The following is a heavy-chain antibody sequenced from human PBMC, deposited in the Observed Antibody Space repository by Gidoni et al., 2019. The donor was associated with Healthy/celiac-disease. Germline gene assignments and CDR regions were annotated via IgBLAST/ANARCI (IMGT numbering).Heavy chain of an antibody. J-gene: IGHJ4*02. CDR1: GGPISSSSYY. CDR3: ARHIPPGLWFGELQDY. CDR2: IYYSGST. V-gene: IGHV4-39*01. D-gene: IGHD3-10*01. Sequence: QLQLQESGPGLVKPSETLSLTCTVSGGPISSSSYYWGWIRQPPGKGLEWIGSIYYSGSTYYNPSLKSRVTISVDTSKNQFSLKLSSVTAADTAVYYCARHIPPGLWFGELQDYWGQGTLVTVSS.